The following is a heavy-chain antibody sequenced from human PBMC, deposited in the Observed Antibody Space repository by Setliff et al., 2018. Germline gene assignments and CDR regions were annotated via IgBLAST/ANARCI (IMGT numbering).Heavy chain of an antibody. Sequence: SVKVSCKASGYTFTNYYINWVRQAPGQGLEWMGGTIPIFGTTDYAQKFQGRVTIITDESTSTAYMELSSLRFEDTAVYYCAREGVDTRSSTDYHYYMDVWGKGTTVTVSS. CDR2: TIPIFGTT. D-gene: IGHD5-18*01. CDR3: AREGVDTRSSTDYHYYMDV. CDR1: GYTFTNYY. J-gene: IGHJ6*03. V-gene: IGHV1-69*05.